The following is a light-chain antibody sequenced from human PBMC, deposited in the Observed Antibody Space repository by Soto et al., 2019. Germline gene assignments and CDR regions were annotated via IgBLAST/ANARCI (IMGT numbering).Light chain of an antibody. V-gene: IGKV3-20*01. CDR1: QSVTITY. J-gene: IGKJ5*01. CDR3: QQYGTSFA. Sequence: EIVMTQSPDTLSLSPGESATLSCRASQSVTITYLAWYQQKPGQPPRLLVYGASSRATGIPDRFTGSGSGTDFTLTISRLEPEDFAVYYCQQYGTSFAFGQGTRLEIK. CDR2: GAS.